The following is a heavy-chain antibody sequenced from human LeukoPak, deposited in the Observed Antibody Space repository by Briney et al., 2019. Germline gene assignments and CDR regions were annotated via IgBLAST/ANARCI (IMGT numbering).Heavy chain of an antibody. CDR3: ASRYSSSWYETGDAFDI. J-gene: IGHJ3*02. D-gene: IGHD6-13*01. V-gene: IGHV4-4*07. CDR2: IYTSGST. CDR1: GGSISSYY. Sequence: SETLSLTCTVSGGSISSYYWSWIRQPAGKGLEWIGRIYTSGSTNYNPSLKSRVTISVDTSKNQFSLKLSSVTAADTAVYYCASRYSSSWYETGDAFDIWGQGTMVTVSS.